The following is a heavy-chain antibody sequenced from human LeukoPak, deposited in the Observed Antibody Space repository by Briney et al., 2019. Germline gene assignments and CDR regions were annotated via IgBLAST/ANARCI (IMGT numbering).Heavy chain of an antibody. CDR2: ISGSGSST. CDR3: AKRDSSNMAYFDP. J-gene: IGHJ5*02. D-gene: IGHD6-13*01. Sequence: GGSLRLSCAASGLTFSSSGMSWVRQAPGKGLEWVSTISGSGSSTYYADSVKGRFTISRGNSKNTLYLQMNSLRAEDTAIYYCAKRDSSNMAYFDPWGQGTLVTVSS. CDR1: GLTFSSSG. V-gene: IGHV3-23*01.